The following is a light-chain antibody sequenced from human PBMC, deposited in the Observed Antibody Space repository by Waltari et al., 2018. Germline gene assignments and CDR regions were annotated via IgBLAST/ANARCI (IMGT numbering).Light chain of an antibody. Sequence: QSALTQPASVSGSPGQSITISCTGVSNDVGTDNLVAWYQQYPGKAPKLMIYEASKRPSGVAHRFSGSKSGNTASLTISGLQAEDEADYFCCSYVGSSTSYVFGIGTKVTVL. CDR2: EAS. J-gene: IGLJ1*01. CDR3: CSYVGSSTSYV. V-gene: IGLV2-23*01. CDR1: SNDVGTDNL.